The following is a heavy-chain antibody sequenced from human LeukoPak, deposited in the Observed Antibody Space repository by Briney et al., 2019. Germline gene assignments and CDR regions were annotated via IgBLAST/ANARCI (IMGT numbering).Heavy chain of an antibody. J-gene: IGHJ4*02. V-gene: IGHV1-69*13. D-gene: IGHD1-26*01. CDR3: ARDQGKVEQGGFDY. CDR2: IIPIFGTA. Sequence: GASVKVSCKASGGTFSSYAISWVRQAPGQGLEWMGGIIPIFGTANYAQKFQGRVTITADESTSTAYMEPSSLRSEDTAVYYCARDQGKVEQGGFDYWGQGTLVTVSS. CDR1: GGTFSSYA.